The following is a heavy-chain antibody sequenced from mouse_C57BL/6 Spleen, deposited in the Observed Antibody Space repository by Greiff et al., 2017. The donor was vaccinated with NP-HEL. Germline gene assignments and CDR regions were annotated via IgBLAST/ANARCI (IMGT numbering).Heavy chain of an antibody. CDR2: ISYDGSN. CDR3: ARAGAYDYDVWFAY. V-gene: IGHV3-6*01. D-gene: IGHD2-4*01. CDR1: GYSITSGYY. J-gene: IGHJ3*01. Sequence: ESGPGLVKPSQSLSLTCSVTGYSITSGYYWNWIRQFPGNKLEWMGYISYDGSNNYNPSLKNRISITRDTSKNQFFLKLNSVTTEDTATYYCARAGAYDYDVWFAYWGQGTLVTVSA.